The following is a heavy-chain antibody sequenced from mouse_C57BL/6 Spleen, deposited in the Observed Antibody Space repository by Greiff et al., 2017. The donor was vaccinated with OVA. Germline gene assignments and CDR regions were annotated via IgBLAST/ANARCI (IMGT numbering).Heavy chain of an antibody. CDR3: ARRGTVVATYYFDY. CDR1: GYTFTSYW. J-gene: IGHJ2*01. CDR2: IDPSDSYT. Sequence: QVQLQQPGAELVKPGASVKLSCKASGYTFTSYWMQWVKQRPGQGLEWIGEIDPSDSYTNYNQKFKGKATLTVDTSSSTAYMQLSSLTSEDSAVYYCARRGTVVATYYFDYWGQGTTLTVSS. D-gene: IGHD1-1*01. V-gene: IGHV1-50*01.